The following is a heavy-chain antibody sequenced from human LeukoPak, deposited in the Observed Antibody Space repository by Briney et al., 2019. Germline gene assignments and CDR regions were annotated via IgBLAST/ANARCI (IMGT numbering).Heavy chain of an antibody. CDR2: FDPEDGET. CDR3: ARAHASLRITMIVVGEHAFDI. D-gene: IGHD3-22*01. V-gene: IGHV1-24*01. J-gene: IGHJ3*02. Sequence: ASVKVSCKASGYTFTSYYMHWVRQAPGKGLEWMGGFDPEDGETIYAQKFQGRVTMTEDTSTDTAYMELSRLRSDDTAVYYCARAHASLRITMIVVGEHAFDIWGQGTMVSVSS. CDR1: GYTFTSYY.